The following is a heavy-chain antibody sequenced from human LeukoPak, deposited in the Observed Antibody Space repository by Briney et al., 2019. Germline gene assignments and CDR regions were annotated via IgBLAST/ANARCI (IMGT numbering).Heavy chain of an antibody. J-gene: IGHJ5*02. V-gene: IGHV1-69*13. CDR1: GGTFSSYA. Sequence: SVKVSCKASGGTFSSYAISWVRQAPGQGLEWMGGILPIFGTSIYAQQFQGRVTITADESTNTAYMELNRLRSDDTATYYCARAEDQGRYFDWLPGFDPWGQGTLVTVSS. CDR3: ARAEDQGRYFDWLPGFDP. CDR2: ILPIFGTS. D-gene: IGHD3-9*01.